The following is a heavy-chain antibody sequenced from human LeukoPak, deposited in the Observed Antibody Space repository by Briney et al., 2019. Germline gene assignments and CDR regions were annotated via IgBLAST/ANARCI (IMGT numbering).Heavy chain of an antibody. CDR3: ARDYGDYMGV. D-gene: IGHD4-17*01. Sequence: GRSLRLSCAASGFTFSSYSMNWVRQAPGKELEWVSSISSSSSYIYYADSVKGRFTISRDNAKNSLYLQMNSLRAEDTAVYYCARDYGDYMGVWGKGTTVTVSS. CDR1: GFTFSSYS. J-gene: IGHJ6*03. CDR2: ISSSSSYI. V-gene: IGHV3-21*01.